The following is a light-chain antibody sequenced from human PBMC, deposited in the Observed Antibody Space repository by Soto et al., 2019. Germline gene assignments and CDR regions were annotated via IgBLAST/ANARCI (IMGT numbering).Light chain of an antibody. CDR2: DAS. J-gene: IGKJ5*01. V-gene: IGKV3-20*01. Sequence: DIVLTQSPATLSLSPGERATLSCRASQSVRGTSLAWYQQKPGQAPRLLIYDASSRATGIPDRFSGGGSGTDFTLTISRLEPEDFAVYYCQHYGSSTPITFGQGTRLEIK. CDR3: QHYGSSTPIT. CDR1: QSVRGTS.